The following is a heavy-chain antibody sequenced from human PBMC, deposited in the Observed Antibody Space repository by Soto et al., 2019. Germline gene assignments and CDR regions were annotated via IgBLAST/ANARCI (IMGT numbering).Heavy chain of an antibody. V-gene: IGHV3-53*01. Sequence: EVQLVESGGGLIQPGGSLRLSCAASGFTVSNNYMSWVRQAPEKGLEWVSSIYSGGDTYYADSVKGRFTISRDNSKNTLYLQMNSLRAEDTAEYYCARGIAVAAYYFDCWGQGTLVTVSS. CDR3: ARGIAVAAYYFDC. CDR2: IYSGGDT. J-gene: IGHJ4*02. D-gene: IGHD6-19*01. CDR1: GFTVSNNY.